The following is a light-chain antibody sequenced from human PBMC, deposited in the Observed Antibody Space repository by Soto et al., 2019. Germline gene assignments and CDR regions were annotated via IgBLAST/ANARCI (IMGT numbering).Light chain of an antibody. J-gene: IGKJ1*01. CDR3: QQYGGSPQT. CDR1: QSVSNY. Sequence: EIVLTQSPGTLSLSPGERATLSCRASQSVSNYLAWYQQKPGQAPRLLIYGASRRATVIPDRFSGSGSGTDFTLTISRLEPEDFAVYYCQQYGGSPQTFGKGPTWKSN. CDR2: GAS. V-gene: IGKV3-20*01.